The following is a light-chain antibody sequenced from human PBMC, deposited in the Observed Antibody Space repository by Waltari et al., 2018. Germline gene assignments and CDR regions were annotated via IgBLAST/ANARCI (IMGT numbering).Light chain of an antibody. CDR2: DNY. CDR1: TPNVGNNF. CDR3: ATWDNSLSAWV. Sequence: QPVLTQPPSVSPAPGQKVPISSSGRTPNVGNNFVSWYQQPPGTAPKLLIYDNYKRPSGIPDRFSGSKSGTSATLVITGLQTADEADYYCATWDNSLSAWVFGGGTQVTVL. J-gene: IGLJ3*02. V-gene: IGLV1-51*01.